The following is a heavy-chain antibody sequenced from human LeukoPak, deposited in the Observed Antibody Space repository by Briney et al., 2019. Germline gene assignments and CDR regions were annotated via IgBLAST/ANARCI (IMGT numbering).Heavy chain of an antibody. V-gene: IGHV4-39*01. CDR1: GGSISSSFYY. J-gene: IGHJ4*02. Sequence: SETLSLTCTVSGGSISSSFYYWGWLRQPPGKGLEWIGSTYYSGTTYYKPSLKSRVSVSVDTSKNQLSLNLTSVTAADAALYYCARHGYYYYTSGYFGYWGQGILVTVSS. D-gene: IGHD3-22*01. CDR3: ARHGYYYYTSGYFGY. CDR2: TYYSGTT.